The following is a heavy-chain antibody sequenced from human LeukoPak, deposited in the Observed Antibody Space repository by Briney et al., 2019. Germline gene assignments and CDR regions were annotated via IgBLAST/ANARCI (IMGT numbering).Heavy chain of an antibody. Sequence: GGSLRLSCAASGFTFSNAWMSWVRQAPGKGLEWVGRIKSKTDGGTTDYAAPVKGRFTISRDNAKNRLYVQMNSLRAEDTAVYYCATGSGLWSPDYWGQGTLVTVSS. CDR2: IKSKTDGGTT. CDR1: GFTFSNAW. V-gene: IGHV3-15*05. D-gene: IGHD5-18*01. J-gene: IGHJ4*02. CDR3: ATGSGLWSPDY.